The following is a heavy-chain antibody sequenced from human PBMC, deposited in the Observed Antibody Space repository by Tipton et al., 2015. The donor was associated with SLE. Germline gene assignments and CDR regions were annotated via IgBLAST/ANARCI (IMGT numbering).Heavy chain of an antibody. CDR3: AAGYDISGYSDF. CDR1: GFTFTSSA. V-gene: IGHV1-58*02. CDR2: IVVGSGNT. D-gene: IGHD3-22*01. Sequence: QSGPEVKKPGTSVKVSCKASGFTFTSSAMQWVRQARGQRLEWIGWIVVGSGNTNYAQKFQERVTITRDMSTSTAYMEPSSLISRATTVCYRAAGYDISGYSDFWGKGTLFTVSS. J-gene: IGHJ4*02.